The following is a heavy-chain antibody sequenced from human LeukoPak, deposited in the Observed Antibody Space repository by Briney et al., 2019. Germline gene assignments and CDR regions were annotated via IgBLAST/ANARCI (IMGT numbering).Heavy chain of an antibody. V-gene: IGHV4-61*01. CDR3: ARGFDFEY. CDR2: IYYSGST. Sequence: TSETLSLTCTVSGYSISSGYYWSWIRQPPGKGLEWIGYIYYSGSTNYNPSLKSRVTISVDTSKKQVSLKVTSVTAADTAVYYCARGFDFEYWGQGTLVTVSS. D-gene: IGHD3-10*01. CDR1: GYSISSGYY. J-gene: IGHJ4*02.